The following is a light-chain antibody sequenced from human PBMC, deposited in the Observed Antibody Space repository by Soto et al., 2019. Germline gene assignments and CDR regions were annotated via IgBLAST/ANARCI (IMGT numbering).Light chain of an antibody. CDR1: QSFSSY. V-gene: IGKV3-11*01. J-gene: IGKJ5*01. CDR2: DAS. CDR3: QQRSNSPLT. Sequence: EIVLTQSPATLPLSPGERATLFCRASQSFSSYFAWYQQKPCQAPNLLIYDASNRATGIPARFSGSGSGTDFTLSISSLEPEDFAVYYCQQRSNSPLTFSQGKRLEIK.